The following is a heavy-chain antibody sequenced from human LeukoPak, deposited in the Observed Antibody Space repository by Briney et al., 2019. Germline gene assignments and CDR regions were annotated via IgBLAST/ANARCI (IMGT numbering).Heavy chain of an antibody. CDR2: IIPIFGTA. D-gene: IGHD3-9*01. CDR3: ARGDYDILTGYFDY. J-gene: IGHJ4*02. CDR1: GGTFSSYA. V-gene: IGHV1-69*13. Sequence: SVTVSCKASGGTFSSYAISWVRQAPGQGLEWMGGIIPIFGTANYAQKFQGRVTITADESTSTAYMELSSLRSEDTAVYYCARGDYDILTGYFDYWGQGTLVTVSS.